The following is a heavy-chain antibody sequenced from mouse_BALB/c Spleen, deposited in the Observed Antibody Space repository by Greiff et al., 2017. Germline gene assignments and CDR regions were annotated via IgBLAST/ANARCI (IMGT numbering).Heavy chain of an antibody. V-gene: IGHV1-7*01. CDR2: INPSTGYT. CDR1: GYTFTSYW. CDR3: ARSGEVRPFAY. Sequence: VQGVESGAELAKPGASVKMSCKASGYTFTSYWMHWVKQRPGQGLEWIGYINPSTGYTEYNQKFKDKATLTADKSSSTAYMQLSSLTSEDSAVYYCARSGEVRPFAYWGQGTLVTVSA. D-gene: IGHD2-14*01. J-gene: IGHJ3*01.